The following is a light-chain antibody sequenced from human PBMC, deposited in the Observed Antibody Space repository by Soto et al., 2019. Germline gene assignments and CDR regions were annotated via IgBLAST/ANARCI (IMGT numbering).Light chain of an antibody. CDR2: EVT. V-gene: IGLV2-8*01. J-gene: IGLJ3*02. CDR1: SIDVGAYNY. Sequence: QSALTQPPSASGSPGQSVTISCTGSSIDVGAYNYVSWYQQHPGKAPKLMIYEVTNRPSGVPDRFSGSKSGNTASLTVSGLQAEDEADYYCSSYAGSNNLPFGGGTKLTVL. CDR3: SSYAGSNNLP.